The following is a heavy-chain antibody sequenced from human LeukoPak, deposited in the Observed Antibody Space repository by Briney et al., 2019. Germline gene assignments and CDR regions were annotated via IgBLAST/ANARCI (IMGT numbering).Heavy chain of an antibody. J-gene: IGHJ6*04. CDR3: AELGITMIGGV. V-gene: IGHV3-48*03. CDR1: GFTFSSYE. D-gene: IGHD3-10*02. Sequence: GGSLRLSCAASGFTFSSYEMNWIRQAPGKGLEWVSYISSSGSTIYCADSVKGRFTISRDNAKNSLYLQMNSLRAEDTAVYYCAELGITMIGGVWGKGTTVTVSS. CDR2: ISSSGSTI.